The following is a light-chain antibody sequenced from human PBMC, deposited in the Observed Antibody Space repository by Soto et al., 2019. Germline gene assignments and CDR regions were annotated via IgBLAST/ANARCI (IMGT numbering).Light chain of an antibody. V-gene: IGLV2-14*01. CDR2: EVS. CDR3: SSYTSSSTLAVV. J-gene: IGLJ2*01. CDR1: SSDVGGYNY. Sequence: QSVLTQPASVSGSPGQSITISCTGTSSDVGGYNYVSWYQQHPAKATKLMIYEVSNRPSGVSNRFSGSKSGNTASLTISGLQAEDEADYYCSSYTSSSTLAVVFGGGTKLTVL.